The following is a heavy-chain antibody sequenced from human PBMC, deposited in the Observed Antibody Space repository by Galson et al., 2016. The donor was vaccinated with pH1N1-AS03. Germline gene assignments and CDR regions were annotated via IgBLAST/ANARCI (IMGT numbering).Heavy chain of an antibody. Sequence: SVKVSCKASGYTFSAYAMHWVRQAPGQGLEWMGWIDTGNGDTKYSQKFQDRITISSDAGATTAYMELSSLRSEDTAVFYCARDWNGISSGWYGRFDYWGQGTLVTVSS. CDR2: IDTGNGDT. CDR1: GYTFSAYA. D-gene: IGHD6-19*01. CDR3: ARDWNGISSGWYGRFDY. V-gene: IGHV1-3*04. J-gene: IGHJ4*02.